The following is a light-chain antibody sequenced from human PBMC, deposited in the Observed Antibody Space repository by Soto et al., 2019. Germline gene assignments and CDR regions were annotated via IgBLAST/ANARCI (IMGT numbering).Light chain of an antibody. CDR3: AAWDDILSGYV. CDR2: RNN. Sequence: QSVLTQPPSASGTPGQRVTSSCSGSSSNIGSNYVYWYQQLPGTAPKLLIYRNNQRPSGVPDRFSGSKSGTSASLAISGLRSEAEVDYYCAAWDDILSGYVFGTGTKLTVL. J-gene: IGLJ1*01. CDR1: SSNIGSNY. V-gene: IGLV1-47*01.